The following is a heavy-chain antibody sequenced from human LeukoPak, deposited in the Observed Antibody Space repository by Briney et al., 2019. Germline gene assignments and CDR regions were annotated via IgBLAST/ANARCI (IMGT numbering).Heavy chain of an antibody. V-gene: IGHV3-23*01. CDR2: ISGSGDST. CDR1: GFTFSSYG. D-gene: IGHD3-10*01. J-gene: IGHJ2*01. CDR3: AKDGGPDSYFGFGYWYFDL. Sequence: GGSLRLSCGAPGFTFSSYGMSWVRQAPGKGLEWVSAISGSGDSTYYADSVKGRFTISRDNSKNTLYLQMNSLRAEDTAVYFCAKDGGPDSYFGFGYWYFDLWGRGTLVTVSS.